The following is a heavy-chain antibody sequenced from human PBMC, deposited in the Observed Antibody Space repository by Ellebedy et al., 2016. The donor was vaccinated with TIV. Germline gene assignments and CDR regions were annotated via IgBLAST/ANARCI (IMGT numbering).Heavy chain of an antibody. J-gene: IGHJ5*02. CDR3: ATRSIGPS. CDR1: GLSFGDSY. D-gene: IGHD2/OR15-2a*01. V-gene: IGHV3-11*01. CDR2: ISPPGTSK. Sequence: GESLKISCAASGLSFGDSYMTWIRQDPGKGLEWVSYISPPGTSKFYADSVKGRFVVSRDNTKNSLYLEMDRLRDEDTAVYYCATRSIGPSWGQGTLVTVSS.